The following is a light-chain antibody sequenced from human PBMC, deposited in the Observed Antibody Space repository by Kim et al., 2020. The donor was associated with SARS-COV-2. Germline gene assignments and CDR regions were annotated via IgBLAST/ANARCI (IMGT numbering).Light chain of an antibody. V-gene: IGKV3-15*01. CDR3: QHYSSWPLA. J-gene: IGKJ4*01. CDR2: RAS. CDR1: QSISSD. Sequence: EIVMTQSPATLSVSPGERASLSCRANQSISSDLAWYQQKPGQAPRLLVYRASTRATGIPARFSGSGSRTEFTLTISSLQSEDFAVYFCQHYSSWPLAFGGGTRVEI.